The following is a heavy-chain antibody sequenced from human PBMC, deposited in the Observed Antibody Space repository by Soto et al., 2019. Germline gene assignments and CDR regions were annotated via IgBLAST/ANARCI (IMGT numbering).Heavy chain of an antibody. Sequence: SETLSLTCTVSGGSVSSDSYYWSWIRQPPGKGLEWIGYIYYSGSSNYNPSLKSRVTISVDTSKNQFSLRLGSVTAADTAVYYCARARGSGSYYPPSNWGQGTLVTVSS. CDR1: GGSVSSDSYY. CDR2: IYYSGSS. D-gene: IGHD3-10*01. CDR3: ARARGSGSYYPPSN. J-gene: IGHJ4*02. V-gene: IGHV4-61*01.